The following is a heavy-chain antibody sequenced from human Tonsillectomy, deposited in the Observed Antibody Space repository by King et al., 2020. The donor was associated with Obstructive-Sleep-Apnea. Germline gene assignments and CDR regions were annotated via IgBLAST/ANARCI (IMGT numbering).Heavy chain of an antibody. CDR3: ARDRGNDYYDSSEPHAFDI. CDR1: GGSISSSSYY. J-gene: IGHJ3*02. Sequence: QLQESGPGLVKPSETLSLTCTVSGGSISSSSYYWGWIRQPPGKGLEWIGSIYYSGSTYYNPSLKSRVTISVDTSKNQFSLKLSAVTAADTAVYYCARDRGNDYYDSSEPHAFDIWGQGTMVTVSS. D-gene: IGHD3-22*01. V-gene: IGHV4-39*07. CDR2: IYYSGST.